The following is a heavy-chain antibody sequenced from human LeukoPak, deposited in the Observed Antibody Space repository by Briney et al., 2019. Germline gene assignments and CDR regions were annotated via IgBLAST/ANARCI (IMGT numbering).Heavy chain of an antibody. CDR1: GYTFTGYY. V-gene: IGHV1-2*02. CDR3: ARVSWSSGSVDY. D-gene: IGHD6-19*01. J-gene: IGHJ4*02. CDR2: INPNSGGT. Sequence: ASVKVSCKASGYTFTGYYMHWVRQAPGQGLEWMGWINPNSGGTNYAQKFQGRVTMTRDTSISTAYMELSRLRSDDTAVYYCARVSWSSGSVDYWGQGTLVTVSS.